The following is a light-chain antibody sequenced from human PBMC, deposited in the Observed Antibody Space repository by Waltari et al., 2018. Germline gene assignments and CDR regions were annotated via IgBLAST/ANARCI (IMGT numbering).Light chain of an antibody. J-gene: IGLJ1*01. CDR1: TSDVGNYDL. Sequence: QSALTQPASLSGTPGQSITIPCTGTTSDVGNYDLVSWYQHHPGKAPKLLICEVIKRPSGVSSRFSGSKSGSTASLIISGLQPDDEADYYCCSYAGRGTYVFGSGTKVTVL. CDR2: EVI. V-gene: IGLV2-23*02. CDR3: CSYAGRGTYV.